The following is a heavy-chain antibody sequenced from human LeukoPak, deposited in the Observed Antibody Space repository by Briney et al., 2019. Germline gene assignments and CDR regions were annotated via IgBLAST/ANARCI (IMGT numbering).Heavy chain of an antibody. CDR1: GFTFSRHW. CDR3: AGLSLYGWTGFPLDY. D-gene: IGHD6-19*01. J-gene: IGHJ4*02. V-gene: IGHV3-7*01. CDR2: IKEDGSEQ. Sequence: PGGSLRLSCTASGFTFSRHWISWVRQTPGKGLEWVANIKEDGSEQYYVDSVKGRFTMSRDNAKSSLYLQMNSLRAEDTAVYYCAGLSLYGWTGFPLDYWGQGTLVTVSS.